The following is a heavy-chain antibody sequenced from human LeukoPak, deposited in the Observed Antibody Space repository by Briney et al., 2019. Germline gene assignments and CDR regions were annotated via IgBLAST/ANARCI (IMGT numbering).Heavy chain of an antibody. V-gene: IGHV4-34*01. J-gene: IGHJ4*02. CDR1: GGSFSGYY. D-gene: IGHD2-2*01. CDR2: INHSGST. Sequence: SETLSLTCAVYGGSFSGYYWSWIRQPPGKGLEWIGEINHSGSTNYNPSLKSRVTISVDTSKNQFSLKLGSVTAADTAVYYCVLGVVVPAAMSEFDYWGQGTLVTVSS. CDR3: VLGVVVPAAMSEFDY.